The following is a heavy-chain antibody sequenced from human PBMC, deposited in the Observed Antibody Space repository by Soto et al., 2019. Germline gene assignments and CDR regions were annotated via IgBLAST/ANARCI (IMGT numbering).Heavy chain of an antibody. CDR1: GFTGISNY. J-gene: IGHJ6*02. CDR3: ARVSYDFWSGSLDYYYYGMDV. Sequence: GGSLRLSCAAAGFTGISNYMSWVRQAPGKGLEWVSVIYSGGSTYYADSVKGRFTISRDNSKNTLYLQMNSLRAEDTAVYYCARVSYDFWSGSLDYYYYGMDVWGQGTTVTVSS. D-gene: IGHD3-3*01. V-gene: IGHV3-53*01. CDR2: IYSGGST.